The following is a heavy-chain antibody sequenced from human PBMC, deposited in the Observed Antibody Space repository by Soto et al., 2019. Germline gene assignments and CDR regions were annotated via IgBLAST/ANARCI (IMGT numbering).Heavy chain of an antibody. J-gene: IGHJ3*02. D-gene: IGHD2-2*01. CDR3: VRRKYCDSTSCYEGAFDI. Sequence: PGESLKISCKGSGYSFTTYWIGWVRQMSGKGLEWMGIIYPGDSDTRYSPSFQGQVTISTDKSITTVYLHWNTLKASDTAMYYCVRRKYCDSTSCYEGAFDIWGQGTLVTVSS. CDR2: IYPGDSDT. V-gene: IGHV5-51*01. CDR1: GYSFTTYW.